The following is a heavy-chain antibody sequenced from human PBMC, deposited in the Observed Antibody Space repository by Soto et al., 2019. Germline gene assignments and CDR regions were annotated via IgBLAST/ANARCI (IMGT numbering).Heavy chain of an antibody. J-gene: IGHJ5*02. Sequence: SETLSLTCTVSGVSINNYYWTWIRQPPGMGLEWIGYVYYTGTTSYNPSLKRRVTISIDGSKNQISLKLSSVTAGDTAFYYCARLGGYYHSLDTWGQGTLVPVSS. CDR2: VYYTGTT. D-gene: IGHD3-22*01. CDR3: ARLGGYYHSLDT. CDR1: GVSINNYY. V-gene: IGHV4-59*08.